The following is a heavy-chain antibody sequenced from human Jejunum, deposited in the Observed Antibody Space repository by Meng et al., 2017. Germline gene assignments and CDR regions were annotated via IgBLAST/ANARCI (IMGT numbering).Heavy chain of an antibody. Sequence: SDPGLVTPSQTRPLPRALRVDMVSSHSAPWNWIMQSPCRGLEWRGRTYYRSKWYSDYAVSVKSRITINTDTSKNQLSLQLNSVTPEDTAVYYCARDESRLLRSWGQGTLVTVSS. V-gene: IGHV6-1*01. D-gene: IGHD3-22*01. CDR2: TYYRSKWYS. CDR1: VDMVSSHSAP. J-gene: IGHJ5*02. CDR3: ARDESRLLRS.